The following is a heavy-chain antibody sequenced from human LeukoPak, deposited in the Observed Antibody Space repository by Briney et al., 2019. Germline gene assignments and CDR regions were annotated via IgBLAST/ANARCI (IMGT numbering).Heavy chain of an antibody. Sequence: PSETLSLTCTVSGGSISSGGYYWSWIRQHPGKGLEWIGYIYYSGSTYYNPSLKSRVTISVDTSKNQFSLKLSSVTAAATAVYYCASMVRGAPPDYWGQGTLVTVSS. CDR3: ASMVRGAPPDY. CDR2: IYYSGST. V-gene: IGHV4-31*03. D-gene: IGHD3-10*01. CDR1: GGSISSGGYY. J-gene: IGHJ4*02.